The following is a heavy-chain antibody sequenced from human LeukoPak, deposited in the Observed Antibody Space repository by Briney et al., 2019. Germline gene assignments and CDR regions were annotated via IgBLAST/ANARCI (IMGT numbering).Heavy chain of an antibody. J-gene: IGHJ3*02. V-gene: IGHV4-39*01. Sequence: PSETLSLTCTVSGGSISSSSFYWDWIRQPPGKGLEWIGTIFYSGRTYYNPSLKSRITISVDTSKNQFSLKLSSVTAADTAVYYCARHSRSGYSDYESAFDIWGQGTMVIVSS. CDR2: IFYSGRT. CDR3: ARHSRSGYSDYESAFDI. D-gene: IGHD5-12*01. CDR1: GGSISSSSFY.